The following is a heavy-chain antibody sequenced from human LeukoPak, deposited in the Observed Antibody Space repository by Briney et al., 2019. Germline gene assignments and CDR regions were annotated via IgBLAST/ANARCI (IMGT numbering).Heavy chain of an antibody. V-gene: IGHV3-48*04. Sequence: QAGGSLRLSCAASGFTFSSYAMSWVRQAPGKGLEWVSYISSSGSTIYYADSVKGRFTISRDNAKNSLYLQMNSLRAEDTAVYYCARVRMDYGSGSPADYWGQGTLVTVSS. CDR1: GFTFSSYA. CDR2: ISSSGSTI. D-gene: IGHD3-10*01. CDR3: ARVRMDYGSGSPADY. J-gene: IGHJ4*02.